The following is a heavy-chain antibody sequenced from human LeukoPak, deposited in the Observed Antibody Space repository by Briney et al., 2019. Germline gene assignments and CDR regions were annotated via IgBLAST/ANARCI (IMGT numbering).Heavy chain of an antibody. CDR1: GFTFSSYA. CDR2: ISGSGGST. J-gene: IGHJ4*02. D-gene: IGHD3-10*01. Sequence: GGSLRLSCAASGFTFSSYAMSWVRQAPGKGLEWVSAISGSGGSTYYADSVKGRFTISRDNSKNTLYLQTNSLRAEDTAVYYCAKESGYYGSGSYYSAGFFDYWGQGTLVTVSS. CDR3: AKESGYYGSGSYYSAGFFDY. V-gene: IGHV3-23*01.